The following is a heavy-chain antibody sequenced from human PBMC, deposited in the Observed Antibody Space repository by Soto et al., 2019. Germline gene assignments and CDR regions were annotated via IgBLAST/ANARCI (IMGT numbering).Heavy chain of an antibody. D-gene: IGHD6-13*01. Sequence: GGSLRLSCEASGFVFTNFWMHWVRHVPGKGLVWVARIDTSGHSTNYAESVKGRFTISRDNAKNTVSLQMNSLRVEDTGVYYCAKDSWYFDLWGQGSQVTVSS. V-gene: IGHV3-74*01. CDR2: IDTSGHST. J-gene: IGHJ4*02. CDR3: AKDSWYFDL. CDR1: GFVFTNFW.